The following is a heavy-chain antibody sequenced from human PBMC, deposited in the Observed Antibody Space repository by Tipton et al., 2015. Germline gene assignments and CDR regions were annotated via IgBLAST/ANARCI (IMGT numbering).Heavy chain of an antibody. V-gene: IGHV1-18*01. CDR2: ISGLTDGT. J-gene: IGHJ3*01. CDR3: ARDMTVTAPNIFDV. Sequence: QLVQSGAEVKKPGASVRVSCEVSGYNFDDFGLNWVRQAPGQGLEWLAWISGLTDGTTYSQKYQDRLTVTTDTSTDTVYMQLRSLRSDDTAIYYCARDMTVTAPNIFDVWGQGTMVTVSS. CDR1: GYNFDDFG. D-gene: IGHD2-21*02.